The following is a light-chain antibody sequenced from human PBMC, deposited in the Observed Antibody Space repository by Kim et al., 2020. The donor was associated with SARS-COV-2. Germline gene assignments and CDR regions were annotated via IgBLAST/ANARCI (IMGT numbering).Light chain of an antibody. V-gene: IGLV1-40*01. CDR2: SNN. CDR3: QSYDSSLRV. CDR1: SSNIGAGYD. J-gene: IGLJ3*02. Sequence: PGKRVTISCTGSSSNIGAGYDVHWYQQLPGTAPKLLIYSNNNRPSGVPDRFSGSTSGTSASLAITGLQAEDEADYYCQSYDSSLRVFGGGTKVTVL.